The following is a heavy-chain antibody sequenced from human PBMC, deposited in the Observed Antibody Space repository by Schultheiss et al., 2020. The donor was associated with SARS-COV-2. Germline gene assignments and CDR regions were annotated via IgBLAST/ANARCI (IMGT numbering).Heavy chain of an antibody. CDR1: GGSISSSSYY. J-gene: IGHJ6*02. Sequence: GSLRLSCTVSGGSISSSSYYWGWIRQPPGKGLEWIGSIYYSGSTYYNPSLKSRVTISVDTSKNQFSLKLSSVTAADTAVYYCARVRRFLDPKYYYYYGMDVWGQGTTVTVSS. V-gene: IGHV4-39*01. CDR3: ARVRRFLDPKYYYYYGMDV. D-gene: IGHD3-3*01. CDR2: IYYSGST.